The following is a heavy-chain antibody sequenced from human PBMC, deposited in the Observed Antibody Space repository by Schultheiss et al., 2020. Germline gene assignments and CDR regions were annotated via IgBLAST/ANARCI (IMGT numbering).Heavy chain of an antibody. J-gene: IGHJ6*02. CDR2: IYTSGST. V-gene: IGHV4-61*02. Sequence: SETLSLTCTVSGGSISSGSYYWSWIRQPAGKGLEWIGRIYTSGSTNYNPSLKSRVTISVDTSKNQFSLKLSSVTAADTAVYYCARGGSHLRPYHYGMDVWGQGTTVTAP. CDR1: GGSISSGSYY. CDR3: ARGGSHLRPYHYGMDV. D-gene: IGHD3-10*01.